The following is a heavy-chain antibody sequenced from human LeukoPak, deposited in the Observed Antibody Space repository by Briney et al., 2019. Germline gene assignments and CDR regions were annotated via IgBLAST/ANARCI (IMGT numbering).Heavy chain of an antibody. V-gene: IGHV3-53*05. CDR3: ARAVDSSGSFDY. Sequence: GGSLRLSCAASGFTVSSNYMSWVRQAPGKGLEWVSVIYSGGSTYYADSVKGRFTISRDNSKNTLYLQMNSLRAEDTAVYYCARAVDSSGSFDYWGQGTLVTVSS. J-gene: IGHJ4*02. CDR1: GFTVSSNY. CDR2: IYSGGST. D-gene: IGHD3-22*01.